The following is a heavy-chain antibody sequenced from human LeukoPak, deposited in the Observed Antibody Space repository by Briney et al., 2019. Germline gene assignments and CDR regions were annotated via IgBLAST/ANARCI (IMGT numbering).Heavy chain of an antibody. CDR3: ARARRSGGITMVRGVKDRGWFDS. J-gene: IGHJ5*01. D-gene: IGHD3-10*01. Sequence: GGSLRLSCAASGFTFSSYGMHWVRQAPGKGLEWVAFIRYDGSNKYYADSVKGRFTISRDNSKNTLYLQMNSLRAEDTAVFYCARARRSGGITMVRGVKDRGWFDSWGQGILVTVSS. V-gene: IGHV3-30*02. CDR2: IRYDGSNK. CDR1: GFTFSSYG.